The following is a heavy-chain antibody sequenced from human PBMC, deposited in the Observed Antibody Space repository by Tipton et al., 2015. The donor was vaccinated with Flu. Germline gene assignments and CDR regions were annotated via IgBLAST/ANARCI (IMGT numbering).Heavy chain of an antibody. V-gene: IGHV4-59*01. Sequence: TLSLTCTVSGGSISSYYWNWIRQSPGKGLEWIGYIYNGVYTKYGPSLRSRVTISADTSKNQFSLRLSSVTAADTAVYFCARDPSLGMPEYFDSWGQGTLITVSS. CDR2: IYNGVYT. CDR1: GGSISSYY. CDR3: ARDPSLGMPEYFDS. J-gene: IGHJ4*02. D-gene: IGHD2-2*01.